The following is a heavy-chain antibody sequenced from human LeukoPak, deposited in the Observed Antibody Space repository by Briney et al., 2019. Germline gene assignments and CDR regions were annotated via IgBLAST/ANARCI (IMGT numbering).Heavy chain of an antibody. V-gene: IGHV3-21*01. Sequence: KPGGSLRLSCAASGFTFSRYSMNWVRQAPGKGLEWVSSISSSSSYIYYADSVKGRFTISRDNSKNSLYLQMNSLRAEDTAVYYCARGSYGGNSGGAFDIWAKGQWSPSLQ. CDR3: ARGSYGGNSGGAFDI. CDR2: ISSSSSYI. CDR1: GFTFSRYS. D-gene: IGHD4-23*01. J-gene: IGHJ3*02.